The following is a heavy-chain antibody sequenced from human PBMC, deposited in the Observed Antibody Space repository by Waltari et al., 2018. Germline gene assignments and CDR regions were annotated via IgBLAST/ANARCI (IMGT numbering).Heavy chain of an antibody. CDR3: ASGRERSYGSANYYQLDY. CDR2: SIPVFGST. V-gene: IGHV1-3*01. J-gene: IGHJ4*02. Sequence: QVQLVQSGAEVKKPGASVKVSCKVSGYSLTALSMHWVRQAPGQRLEWMGKSIPVFGSTDDAENFQGRVTSTRDRSSSTTYMDLSSLRSEDTAVYYCASGRERSYGSANYYQLDYWGQGTLVTVSS. D-gene: IGHD3-10*01. CDR1: GYSLTALS.